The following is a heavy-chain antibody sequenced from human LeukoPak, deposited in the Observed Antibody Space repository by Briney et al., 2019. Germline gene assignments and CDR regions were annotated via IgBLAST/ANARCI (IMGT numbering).Heavy chain of an antibody. CDR1: GFTFSSYS. Sequence: PGKSLRLSCTASGFTFSSYSMNWVRQAPGKGLEWVSSISSSSSYIYYAASVKGRFTISRDNAKNSLYLQMNSLRAEDTAVYYCASNTMRTYAFDIWGQGTMVTVSS. CDR3: ASNTMRTYAFDI. D-gene: IGHD3-22*01. V-gene: IGHV3-21*01. CDR2: ISSSSSYI. J-gene: IGHJ3*02.